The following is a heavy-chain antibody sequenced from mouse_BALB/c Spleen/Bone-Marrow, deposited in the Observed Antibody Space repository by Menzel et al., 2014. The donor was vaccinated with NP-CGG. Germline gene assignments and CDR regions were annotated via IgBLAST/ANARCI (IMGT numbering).Heavy chain of an antibody. J-gene: IGHJ2*01. CDR1: GYAXSSYW. D-gene: IGHD3-3*01. V-gene: IGHV1-80*01. CDR2: IYPGDGDT. CDR3: ARRGPGFDY. Sequence: QLQQSGAELVRPGSSVKISCKASGYAXSSYWMNWVKQRPGQGLEWIGQIYPGDGDTNYNGKFKGKATLTADESSSTAYMQLSSLTSEDSAVYFCARRGPGFDYWGQGTTLTVSS.